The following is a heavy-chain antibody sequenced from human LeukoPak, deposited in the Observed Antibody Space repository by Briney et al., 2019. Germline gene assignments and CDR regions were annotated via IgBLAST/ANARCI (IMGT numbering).Heavy chain of an antibody. Sequence: GGSLRLSCSASGFTFSSYAMHWVRQAPGKGLEYVSAISSNGGSTYYADSVKGRFTISRDNTKNTLYLQMSSLRAEDTAVYYCVKDSCSGGSCYSVHPWGQGTLVTVSS. J-gene: IGHJ5*02. CDR3: VKDSCSGGSCYSVHP. V-gene: IGHV3-64D*06. D-gene: IGHD2-15*01. CDR1: GFTFSSYA. CDR2: ISSNGGST.